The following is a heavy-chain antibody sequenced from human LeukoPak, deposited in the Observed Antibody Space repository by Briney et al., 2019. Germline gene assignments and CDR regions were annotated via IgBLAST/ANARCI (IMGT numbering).Heavy chain of an antibody. CDR2: IDPSDSYT. J-gene: IGHJ5*02. Sequence: GESLRISCKGSGYSFTSYWINWVRQMPAKGLGWMGRIDPSDSYTNYSPSFQGHVSISADKSISTAYLQWSSLKASDTAMYYCARGTISNWFDPWGQGTLVTVSS. CDR1: GYSFTSYW. V-gene: IGHV5-10-1*01. D-gene: IGHD1-1*01. CDR3: ARGTISNWFDP.